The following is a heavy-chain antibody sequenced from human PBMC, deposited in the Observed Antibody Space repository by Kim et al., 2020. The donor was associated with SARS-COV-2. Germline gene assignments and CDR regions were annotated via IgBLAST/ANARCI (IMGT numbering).Heavy chain of an antibody. V-gene: IGHV3-30-3*01. CDR3: ARGGGIAGSAFDI. CDR2: ISYDGSNK. CDR1: GFTFSSYA. Sequence: GGSLRLSCAASGFTFSSYAMHWVRQAPGKGLEWVAVISYDGSNKYYADSVKGRFTISRDNSKNTLYLQMNSLRAEDTAVYYCARGGGIAGSAFDIWVQGTMVTVSS. D-gene: IGHD6-13*01. J-gene: IGHJ3*02.